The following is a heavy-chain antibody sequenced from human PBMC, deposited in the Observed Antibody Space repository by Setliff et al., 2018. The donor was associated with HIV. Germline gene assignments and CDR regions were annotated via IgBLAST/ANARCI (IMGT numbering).Heavy chain of an antibody. CDR2: MSGSDNTT. V-gene: IGHV3-23*01. CDR1: GFTFSNYA. CDR3: AKTAYYFNTGGPKGWFDP. Sequence: LRLSCVASGFTFSNYAMNWVRQAPGKGLEWVAGMSGSDNTTFYADSVKGRFTVSRDNSKKTLYMVMDSLRAEDTAVYYCAKTAYYFNTGGPKGWFDPWGQGTLVTVSS. J-gene: IGHJ5*02. D-gene: IGHD2-8*02.